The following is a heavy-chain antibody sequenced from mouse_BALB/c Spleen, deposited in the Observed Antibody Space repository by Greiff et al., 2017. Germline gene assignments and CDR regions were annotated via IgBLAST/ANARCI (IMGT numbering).Heavy chain of an antibody. CDR2: IDPYNGGT. Sequence: EVQLVESGAELVRSGASVKLSCTASGFNIKDYYMHWVKQRPEQGLEWIGYIDPYNGGTSYNQKFKGKATLTVDKSSSTAYMHLNSLTSEDSAVYYCSSGTGFAYWGQGTLVTVSA. CDR3: SSGTGFAY. V-gene: IGHV14-4*02. CDR1: GFNIKDYY. J-gene: IGHJ3*01. D-gene: IGHD4-1*01.